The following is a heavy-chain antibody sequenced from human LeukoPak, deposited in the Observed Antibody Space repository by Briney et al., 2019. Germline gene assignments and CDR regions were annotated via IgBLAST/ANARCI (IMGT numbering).Heavy chain of an antibody. Sequence: PSETLSLTCAVYGGSFSGYYWSWIRQPPGKGLEWIGNIYHSGTTYYNPSLKSRATISVDTSENQVSLRLRSVTAADTAVYYCAVWSGGNYFDPWGQGTLVTVSS. CDR1: GGSFSGYY. V-gene: IGHV4-34*09. CDR3: AVWSGGNYFDP. D-gene: IGHD3-3*01. J-gene: IGHJ5*02. CDR2: IYHSGTT.